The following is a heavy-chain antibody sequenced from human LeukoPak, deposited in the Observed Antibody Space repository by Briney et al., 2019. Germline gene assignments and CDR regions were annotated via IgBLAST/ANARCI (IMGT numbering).Heavy chain of an antibody. CDR1: GFTFSSYW. J-gene: IGHJ4*02. CDR2: INSDGSIT. CDR3: AREGVVVIGFDY. Sequence: GGSLRLSCAASGFTFSSYWMHWVRQAPGKGLVWVSRINSDGSITSYADSVKGRFTISRDNAKNTLYLQMNSLRAEDTAVYYCAREGVVVIGFDYWGQGTLVTVSS. D-gene: IGHD3-22*01. V-gene: IGHV3-74*01.